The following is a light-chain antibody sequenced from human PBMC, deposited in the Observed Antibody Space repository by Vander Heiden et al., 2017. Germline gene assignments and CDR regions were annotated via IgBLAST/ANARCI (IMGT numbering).Light chain of an antibody. Sequence: IVMTHSPATLSVSAGERATLTCRASQSVSSYLAWYQQKPGQAPRLLIYGASTRASGIPARFSGSGSGTEFTLTISSLQSEDFAVYYCQQDNNWPWTFGQGTKVEIK. CDR1: QSVSSY. J-gene: IGKJ1*01. CDR3: QQDNNWPWT. V-gene: IGKV3-15*01. CDR2: GAS.